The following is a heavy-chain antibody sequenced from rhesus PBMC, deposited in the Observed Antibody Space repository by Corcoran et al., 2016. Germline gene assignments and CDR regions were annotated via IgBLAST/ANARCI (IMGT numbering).Heavy chain of an antibody. CDR2: INTSKGNT. J-gene: IGHJ4*01. CDR1: GSTFTSYY. CDR3: TRDGLDY. D-gene: IGHD3-22*01. V-gene: IGHV1S9*01. Sequence: QVQLVQSGAEVNKPGASVTLSCTASGSTFTSYYITWVRQAPGQVLEWIGWINTSKGNTGYAQKFQGRVTMTRDTSTSTAYMELSSLRSEDTAVYYCTRDGLDYWGQGVLVTVSS.